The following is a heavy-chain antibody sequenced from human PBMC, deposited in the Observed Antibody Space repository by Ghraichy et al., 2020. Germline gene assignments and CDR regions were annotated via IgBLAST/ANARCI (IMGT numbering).Heavy chain of an antibody. CDR2: IKQDGSEK. V-gene: IGHV3-7*03. CDR1: GFTFSSYW. Sequence: GGSLRLSCAASGFTFSSYWMSWVRQAPGKGLEWVANIKQDGSEKYYVDSVKGRFTISRDNAKNSLYLQMNSLRAEDTAVYYCARELSSSPPPFDYWGQGTLVTVSS. J-gene: IGHJ4*02. D-gene: IGHD2-15*01. CDR3: ARELSSSPPPFDY.